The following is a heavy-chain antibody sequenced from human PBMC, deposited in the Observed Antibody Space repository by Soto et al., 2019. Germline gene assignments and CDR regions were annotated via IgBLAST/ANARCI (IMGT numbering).Heavy chain of an antibody. Sequence: QVQLGESGGGVVQPGKSLRLSCEASGFTFSDYGIHWVRQAPGKGLDWVAVISYDGSQKYYADSVKGRFTISRDNSKNSLYLQMNSLRDEDTAVYYCAKDSVEFTPSPTFDHWGQGALVTVSS. CDR3: AKDSVEFTPSPTFDH. V-gene: IGHV3-30*18. CDR1: GFTFSDYG. D-gene: IGHD1-26*01. J-gene: IGHJ4*02. CDR2: ISYDGSQK.